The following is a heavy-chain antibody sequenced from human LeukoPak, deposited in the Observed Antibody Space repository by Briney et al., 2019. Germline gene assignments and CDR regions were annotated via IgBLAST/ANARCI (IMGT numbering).Heavy chain of an antibody. V-gene: IGHV3-21*01. Sequence: GGSLRLSCAASGFTFSSYSMNWVRQAPGKGLEWVSSISSSSSYIYYADSVKGRFTISRDNSKNTLYLQMNSLRAEDTAVYYCARAFSGYSYGYMGTGWFDPWGQGTLVTVSS. CDR3: ARAFSGYSYGYMGTGWFDP. CDR1: GFTFSSYS. J-gene: IGHJ5*02. CDR2: ISSSSSYI. D-gene: IGHD5-18*01.